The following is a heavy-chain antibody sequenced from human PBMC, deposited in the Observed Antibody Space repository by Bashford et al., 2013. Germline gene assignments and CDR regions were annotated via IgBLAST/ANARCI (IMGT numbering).Heavy chain of an antibody. Sequence: VRQAPGKGLEWVAVIWYDGSNKYYADSVKGRFTISRDNSKNTLYLQMNSLRAEDTAVYYCARGSYCSSTSCQYRPLXYYYYMDSGAKGQVTVSS. J-gene: IGHJ6*03. D-gene: IGHD2-2*01. CDR2: IWYDGSNK. V-gene: IGHV3-33*01. CDR3: ARGSYCSSTSCQYRPLXYYYYMDS.